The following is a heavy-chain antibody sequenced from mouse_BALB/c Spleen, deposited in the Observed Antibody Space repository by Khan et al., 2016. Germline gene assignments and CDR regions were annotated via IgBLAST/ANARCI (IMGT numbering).Heavy chain of an antibody. Sequence: EVELVESGGGLVQPGGSLRLSCATSGFTFTDYYMSWVRQPPGKALEWLGFIRNKANGYTTEYSASVKGRFTISRDNSQSILYRQMNTLRAEDSATYYCARDFDVWGAGTTVTVSS. J-gene: IGHJ1*01. CDR3: ARDFDV. CDR2: IRNKANGYTT. V-gene: IGHV7-3*02. CDR1: GFTFTDYY.